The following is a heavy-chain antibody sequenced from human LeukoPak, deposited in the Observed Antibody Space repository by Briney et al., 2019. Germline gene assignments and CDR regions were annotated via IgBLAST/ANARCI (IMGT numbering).Heavy chain of an antibody. J-gene: IGHJ4*02. CDR3: ARDYGDYEGYFDY. V-gene: IGHV3-7*01. CDR1: GFTFSSYW. CDR2: IKQDGSEK. D-gene: IGHD4-17*01. Sequence: GGSLRLSCAASGFTFSSYWMSWVRQAPGKGLEWVANIKQDGSEKYYVDSVKGRFTISRDNAKNSLYLQMNSLRAEDTAVYNCARDYGDYEGYFDYWGQGTLVTVSS.